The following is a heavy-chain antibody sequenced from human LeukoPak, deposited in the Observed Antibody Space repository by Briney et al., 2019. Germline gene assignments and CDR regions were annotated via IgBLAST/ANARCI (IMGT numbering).Heavy chain of an antibody. D-gene: IGHD2-2*02. CDR1: GYTFTGYY. CDR2: INPNSGGT. CDR3: ARGPDFGQLGTIDIVVVPAAISFICDY. J-gene: IGHJ4*02. V-gene: IGHV1-2*02. Sequence: ASVKVSXKASGYTFTGYYMHWVRQAPGQGLEWMGWINPNSGGTNYAQKFQGRATMTRDTSISTAYMELSRLRSDDTAVYYCARGPDFGQLGTIDIVVVPAAISFICDYWGQGTLVTVSS.